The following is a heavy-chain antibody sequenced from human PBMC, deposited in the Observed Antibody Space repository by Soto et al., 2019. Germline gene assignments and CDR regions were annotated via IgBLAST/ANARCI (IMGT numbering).Heavy chain of an antibody. CDR3: TRDASRDSSARGWFDP. CDR1: GFTFRSFT. CDR2: ISSNSAYI. D-gene: IGHD6-13*01. V-gene: IGHV3-21*01. J-gene: IGHJ5*02. Sequence: PGGSLRLSXAASGFTFRSFTMNWVRQATGKGLEWVSTISSNSAYIYYTDALRGRFTISRDNAKNSLHLQMNSLRAEDTAVYYCTRDASRDSSARGWFDPWGPGTLVTVSS.